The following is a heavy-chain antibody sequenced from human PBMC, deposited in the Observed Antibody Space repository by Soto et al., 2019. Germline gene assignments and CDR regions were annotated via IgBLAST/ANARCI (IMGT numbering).Heavy chain of an antibody. CDR2: INHSGST. D-gene: IGHD3-10*01. Sequence: SETLSLTCAVYGGSFSGYYWSWIRQPPGKGLEWIGEINHSGSTNYNPSLKSRVTISVDTSKNQFSLKLSSVTAADTAVYYCARGEEWFGELSRYSFDPWGQGTLVTVSS. CDR3: ARGEEWFGELSRYSFDP. J-gene: IGHJ5*02. V-gene: IGHV4-34*01. CDR1: GGSFSGYY.